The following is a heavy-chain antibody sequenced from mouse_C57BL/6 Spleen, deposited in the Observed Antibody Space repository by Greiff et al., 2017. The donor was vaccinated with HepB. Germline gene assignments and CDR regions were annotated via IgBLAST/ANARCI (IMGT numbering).Heavy chain of an antibody. CDR3: ARAGGNYYYAMDY. D-gene: IGHD2-1*01. J-gene: IGHJ4*01. V-gene: IGHV1-4*01. CDR2: INPSSGYT. CDR1: GYTFTSYT. Sequence: VQLQQSGAELARPGASVKMSCKASGYTFTSYTMHWVKQRPGQGLEWIGYINPSSGYTKYNQKFKDKATLTADKSSRTAYMQLSSLTSEDSAVYYCARAGGNYYYAMDYWGQGTSVTVSS.